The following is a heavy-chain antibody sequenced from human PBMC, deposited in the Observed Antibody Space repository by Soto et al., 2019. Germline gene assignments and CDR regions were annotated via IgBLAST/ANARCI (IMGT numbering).Heavy chain of an antibody. J-gene: IGHJ4*02. D-gene: IGHD6-19*01. V-gene: IGHV3-11*01. CDR3: ATMPDRYRGWSPYYFDY. Sequence: GGSLRLSCAASGFTFSDYYMSWIRQAPGKGLEWVSYISSSGSTIYYADSVKGRFTISRDNAKNSLYLQMNSLRAEDTAVYYCATMPDRYRGWSPYYFDYWGQGTLVTVSS. CDR1: GFTFSDYY. CDR2: ISSSGSTI.